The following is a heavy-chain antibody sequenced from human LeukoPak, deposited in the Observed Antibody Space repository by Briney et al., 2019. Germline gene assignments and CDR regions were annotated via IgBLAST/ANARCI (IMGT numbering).Heavy chain of an antibody. Sequence: GGSLRLSCAASGFTFSSYTMNWVRQAPGKGPEWVSYISTSSSTVYHADSVKGRFTISRDNAKNSLYLQMNSLRAEDTAVYYCAREKAPGIEDYWGQGTLVTVSS. CDR2: ISTSSSTV. D-gene: IGHD6-13*01. J-gene: IGHJ4*02. CDR1: GFTFSSYT. CDR3: AREKAPGIEDY. V-gene: IGHV3-48*01.